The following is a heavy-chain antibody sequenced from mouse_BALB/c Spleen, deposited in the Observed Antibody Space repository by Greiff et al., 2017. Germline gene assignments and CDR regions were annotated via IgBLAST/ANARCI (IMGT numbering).Heavy chain of an antibody. Sequence: LVESGGGLVKPGGSLKLSCAASGFTFSSYAMSWVRQSPEKRLEWVAEISSGGSYTYYPDTVTGRFTISRDNAKNTLYLEMSSLRSEDTAMYYCAKITTVVPYYFDYWGQGTTLTVSS. CDR1: GFTFSSYA. V-gene: IGHV5-9-4*01. D-gene: IGHD1-1*01. CDR2: ISSGGSYT. CDR3: AKITTVVPYYFDY. J-gene: IGHJ2*01.